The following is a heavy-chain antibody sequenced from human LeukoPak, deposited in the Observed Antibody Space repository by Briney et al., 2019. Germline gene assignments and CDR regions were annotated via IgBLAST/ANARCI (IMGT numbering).Heavy chain of an antibody. CDR1: GYTFTSYG. Sequence: ASVKVSCKASGYTFTSYGISRVRQAPGQGLEGMGWISAYNGNTNYAQKLQGRVTMTTDTSTSTAYMELRSLRSDDTAVYYCARDIYDFWSGYYPRTFYGMDVWGQGTTVTVSS. D-gene: IGHD3-3*01. CDR2: ISAYNGNT. V-gene: IGHV1-18*01. J-gene: IGHJ6*02. CDR3: ARDIYDFWSGYYPRTFYGMDV.